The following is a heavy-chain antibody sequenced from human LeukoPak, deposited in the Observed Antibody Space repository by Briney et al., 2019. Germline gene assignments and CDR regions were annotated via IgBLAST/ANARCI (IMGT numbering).Heavy chain of an antibody. J-gene: IGHJ4*02. V-gene: IGHV1-18*04. CDR2: ISAYSGKI. Sequence: EASVKVSCKASGYTFTNYGISWVRQAPGQGLEWMGWISAYSGKINYAQKVQGRVTMTANTSTNTAYMELRSLRSDDTAVYYCARDRRLSYYGSEGFDYWGQGILVTVSS. D-gene: IGHD3-10*01. CDR1: GYTFTNYG. CDR3: ARDRRLSYYGSEGFDY.